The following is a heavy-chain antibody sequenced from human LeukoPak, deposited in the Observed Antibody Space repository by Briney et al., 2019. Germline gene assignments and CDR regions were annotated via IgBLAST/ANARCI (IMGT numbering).Heavy chain of an antibody. CDR3: ARVHSSSWYSPFDY. CDR1: GFTFSSYW. Sequence: PGGSLRLSCAASGFTFSSYWMSWVRQAPGKGLEWVANIKQDGSEKYYVDSVKGRFTISRDNAKNSLYLQMNSLRAEDTAVYYCARVHSSSWYSPFDYRGQGTLVTVSS. D-gene: IGHD6-13*01. V-gene: IGHV3-7*01. CDR2: IKQDGSEK. J-gene: IGHJ4*02.